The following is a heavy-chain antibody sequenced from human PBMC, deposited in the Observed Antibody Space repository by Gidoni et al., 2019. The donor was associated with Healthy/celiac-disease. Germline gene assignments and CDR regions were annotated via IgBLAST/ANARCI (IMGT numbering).Heavy chain of an antibody. CDR3: ARLSDYYGSGSYYPYDYYMDV. J-gene: IGHJ6*03. D-gene: IGHD3-10*01. V-gene: IGHV5-10-1*03. Sequence: EVQLVQSGAEVKKPGESLRISCQGSGYSFTSYWISWVRQMPGNGLEWMGRIDPSDSYTNYSPSFQGHVTISADKSISTAYLQWSSLKASDTAMYYCARLSDYYGSGSYYPYDYYMDVWGKGTTVTVSS. CDR2: IDPSDSYT. CDR1: GYSFTSYW.